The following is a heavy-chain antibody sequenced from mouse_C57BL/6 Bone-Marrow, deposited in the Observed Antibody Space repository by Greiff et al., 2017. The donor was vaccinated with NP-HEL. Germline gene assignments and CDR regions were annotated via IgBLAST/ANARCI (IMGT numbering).Heavy chain of an antibody. CDR2: IDPSDSYT. J-gene: IGHJ3*01. V-gene: IGHV1-50*01. Sequence: VQLQQPGAELVKPGASVKLSCKASGYTFTSYWMQWVKQRPGKGLEWIGEIDPSDSYTNYNQKFKGKATLTVDTSSSTAYMQLSSLTSEDSAVYYCARSYYVLAYWGQGTLVTVSA. CDR1: GYTFTSYW. CDR3: ARSYYVLAY. D-gene: IGHD1-1*01.